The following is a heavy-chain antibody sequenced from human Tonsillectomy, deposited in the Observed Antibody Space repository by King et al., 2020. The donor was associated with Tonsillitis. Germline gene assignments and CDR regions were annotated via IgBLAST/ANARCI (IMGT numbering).Heavy chain of an antibody. V-gene: IGHV4-39*01. J-gene: IGHJ4*02. CDR3: ARLGGSAFDY. CDR1: GGSISSSSYY. D-gene: IGHD1-26*01. Sequence: QLQESGPGLVKPSETLSLTCTVSGGSISSSSYYWGWIRQPPGKGLEWIGSIYYSGNTYYNPSLKSRVTISVDTSKNQFSLKLSSVTAADTAVYYCARLGGSAFDYWGQGTLVTVSS. CDR2: IYYSGNT.